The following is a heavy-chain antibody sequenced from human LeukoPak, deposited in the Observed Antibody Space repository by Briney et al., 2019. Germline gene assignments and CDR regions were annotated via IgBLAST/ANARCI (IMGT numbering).Heavy chain of an antibody. D-gene: IGHD5-12*01. CDR1: GGTFSSYA. CDR3: AREGGYSGYDGYNWFDP. V-gene: IGHV1-69*13. Sequence: SVKVSCKASGGTFSSYAISWVRQAPGQGLEWMGGIIPIFGTANCAQKFQGRVTITADESTSTAYMELSSLRSEDTAVYYCAREGGYSGYDGYNWFDPWGQGTLVTVSS. J-gene: IGHJ5*02. CDR2: IIPIFGTA.